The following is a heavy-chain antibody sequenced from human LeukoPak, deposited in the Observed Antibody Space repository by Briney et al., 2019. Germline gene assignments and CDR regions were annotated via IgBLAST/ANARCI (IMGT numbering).Heavy chain of an antibody. D-gene: IGHD3-3*01. CDR2: TSDSGST. CDR1: GGSIISDY. J-gene: IGHJ4*02. CDR3: ARDHSRSGYYDY. V-gene: IGHV4-59*01. Sequence: SETLSLTCTVSGGSIISDYWGWIRQPPGRGLEWVGYTSDSGSTNYYPSLRSRVTMSLDTSKNQFSLNLNSVTTADTAVYYCARDHSRSGYYDYWGQGTLVTVSS.